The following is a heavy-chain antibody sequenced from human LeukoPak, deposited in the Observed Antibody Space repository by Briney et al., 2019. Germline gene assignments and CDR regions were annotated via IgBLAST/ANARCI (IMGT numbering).Heavy chain of an antibody. V-gene: IGHV1-2*02. Sequence: ASVKVSCKASGYTFTGYYMHWVRQAPGQGLEWMGWINPNSGGTNYAQKFQGRVTMTRDTSISTAYMELSRLRSDDTAVYYCAREAPRRIAAAGTGYYYYYMDVWGKGTTVTVSS. CDR2: INPNSGGT. J-gene: IGHJ6*03. CDR1: GYTFTGYY. CDR3: AREAPRRIAAAGTGYYYYYMDV. D-gene: IGHD6-13*01.